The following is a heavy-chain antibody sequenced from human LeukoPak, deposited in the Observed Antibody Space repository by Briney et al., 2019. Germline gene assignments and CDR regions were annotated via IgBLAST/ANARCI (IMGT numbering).Heavy chain of an antibody. J-gene: IGHJ2*01. V-gene: IGHV3-23*01. Sequence: GGSLRLSCAASGLTFSSYEMNWVRQAPGKGLEWVSYISGSGGSTYYADSVKGRFTISRDNSRNAVFLQMISPRDDDTAIYYCAKIERWLVHGFDLWGRGTLVTVSS. D-gene: IGHD6-19*01. CDR3: AKIERWLVHGFDL. CDR1: GLTFSSYE. CDR2: ISGSGGST.